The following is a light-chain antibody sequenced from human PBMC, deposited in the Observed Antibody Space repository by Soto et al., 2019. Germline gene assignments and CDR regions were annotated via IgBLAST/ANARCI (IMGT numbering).Light chain of an antibody. CDR2: EAS. Sequence: EIVLTQSPATLSLSPGDRATLSCRASQSIGIYLAWYQQTPGQSPRLLIYEASNRATGVPAKFSGTGSGTDFTLTISSLESEDFGIYYCQQRSTWPLTFGGGTRLEI. CDR1: QSIGIY. V-gene: IGKV3-11*01. CDR3: QQRSTWPLT. J-gene: IGKJ4*01.